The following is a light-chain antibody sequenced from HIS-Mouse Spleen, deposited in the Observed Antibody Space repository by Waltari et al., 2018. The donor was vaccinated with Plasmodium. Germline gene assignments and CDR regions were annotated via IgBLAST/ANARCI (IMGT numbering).Light chain of an antibody. CDR1: QSVLYSSNNKNY. Sequence: DIVMTQSPDSLAVSLGERATINCKSSQSVLYSSNNKNYLAWYQQHPGQPPKRLIYWASTREAGVPDRFSGSGSGTDFTLTSSSLQAEDVAVYYCQQYYSTPPYTFGQGTKLEIK. CDR2: WAS. J-gene: IGKJ2*01. V-gene: IGKV4-1*01. CDR3: QQYYSTPPYT.